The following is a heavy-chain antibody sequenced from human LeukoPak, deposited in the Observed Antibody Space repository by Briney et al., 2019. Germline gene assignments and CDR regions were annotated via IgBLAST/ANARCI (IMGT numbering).Heavy chain of an antibody. J-gene: IGHJ3*02. Sequence: SETLSLTCAVYGGSFSGYYWSWIRQPPGKGLEWIGEINHSGSTNYNPSLKSRVTISVDTSKNQFSLKLSSVTAADTAVYYCARLPLYSGSLDVFDIWGQGTMVTVSS. CDR3: ARLPLYSGSLDVFDI. V-gene: IGHV4-34*01. D-gene: IGHD1-26*01. CDR1: GGSFSGYY. CDR2: INHSGST.